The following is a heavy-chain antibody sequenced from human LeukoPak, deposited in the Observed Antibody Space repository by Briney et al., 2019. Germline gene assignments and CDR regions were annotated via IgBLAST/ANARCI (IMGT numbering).Heavy chain of an antibody. CDR3: ARGRRPDAFDS. CDR1: GFTFSSYH. J-gene: IGHJ3*02. V-gene: IGHV3-48*03. CDR2: ISSSGTTT. Sequence: PGGSLRLSCAASGFTFSSYHMYWVRQAPGKGLEWVSYISSSGTTTHYGDSVKGRFTTSRDNAKNSLYLQMNSLRAEDTAVYYCARGRRPDAFDSWGQGTRVTVSS.